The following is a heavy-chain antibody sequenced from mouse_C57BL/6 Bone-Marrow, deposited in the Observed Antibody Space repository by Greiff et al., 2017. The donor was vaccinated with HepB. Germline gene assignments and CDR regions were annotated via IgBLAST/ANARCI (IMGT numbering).Heavy chain of an antibody. CDR3: ARRGGLRRGY. V-gene: IGHV5-15*04. J-gene: IGHJ2*01. CDR2: ISNLAYSI. D-gene: IGHD2-4*01. Sequence: EVMLVESGGGLVQPGGSLKLSCAASGFTFSDYGMAWVRQAPRKGPEWVAFISNLAYSIYYADTVTGRFTISRENAKNTLYLEMSSLRSEDTAMYYCARRGGLRRGYWGQGTTLTVSS. CDR1: GFTFSDYG.